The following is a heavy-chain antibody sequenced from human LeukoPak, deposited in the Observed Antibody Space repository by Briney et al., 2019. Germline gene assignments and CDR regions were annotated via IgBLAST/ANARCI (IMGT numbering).Heavy chain of an antibody. CDR2: ISGSGGST. Sequence: GGSLRLSCAAPGFTFSSYAMNWVRQAPGKGLEWVSAISGSGGSTYYADSVKGRFTISRDNSKNTLYLQMNSLRAEDTAVYYCAKDRPPYCGGDCYPQPPFDYWGQGTLVTVSS. CDR1: GFTFSSYA. J-gene: IGHJ4*02. V-gene: IGHV3-23*01. D-gene: IGHD2-21*02. CDR3: AKDRPPYCGGDCYPQPPFDY.